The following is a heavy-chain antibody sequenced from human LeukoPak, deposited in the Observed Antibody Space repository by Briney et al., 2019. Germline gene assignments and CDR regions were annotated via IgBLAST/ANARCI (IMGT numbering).Heavy chain of an antibody. CDR3: ASKQWVYYYMDV. J-gene: IGHJ6*03. V-gene: IGHV4-39*01. Sequence: SETLSLTCTVSGGSISSSNYYWGWIRQPPGKGLEWIGSISYSGSTYYNPSLKSRVTIFVDTSKNRFSLKLSSVTAADTAVYYCASKQWVYYYMDVWGKGTTVTVSS. CDR2: ISYSGST. CDR1: GGSISSSNYY. D-gene: IGHD1-26*01.